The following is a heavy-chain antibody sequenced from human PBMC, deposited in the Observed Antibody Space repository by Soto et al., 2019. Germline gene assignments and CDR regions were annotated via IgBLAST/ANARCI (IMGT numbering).Heavy chain of an antibody. D-gene: IGHD3-22*01. CDR2: IYYSGST. J-gene: IGHJ5*02. CDR3: ASSYYYDSSGPGWFDP. V-gene: IGHV4-59*01. CDR1: GGSISSYY. Sequence: SETLSLTCTVSGGSISSYYWSWIRQPPGKGLEWIGYIYYSGSTNYNPSLKSRVTISVDTSKNQFSLKLSSVTAADTAVYYCASSYYYDSSGPGWFDPWGQGTLVTVS.